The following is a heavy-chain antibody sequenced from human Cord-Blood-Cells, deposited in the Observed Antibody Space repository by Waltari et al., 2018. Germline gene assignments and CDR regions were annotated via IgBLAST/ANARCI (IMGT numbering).Heavy chain of an antibody. Sequence: QVQLQQWGAGLLKPSETLSLTCAVYGGSFSGYYWSWIRQPPGKGLEWIGEINHSGSTNYNPSLKSRVTISVDTSKNQFSLKLSSVTAADTAVYYCARTGYNWNFSFLGWFDPWGQGTLVTVSS. V-gene: IGHV4-34*01. J-gene: IGHJ5*02. D-gene: IGHD1-7*01. CDR1: GGSFSGYY. CDR2: INHSGST. CDR3: ARTGYNWNFSFLGWFDP.